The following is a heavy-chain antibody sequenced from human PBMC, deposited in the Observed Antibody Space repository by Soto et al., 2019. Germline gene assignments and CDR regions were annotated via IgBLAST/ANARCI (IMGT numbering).Heavy chain of an antibody. CDR3: ARAKTMTGAFDI. CDR2: INAGNGNT. Sequence: QVQLVQSGAEVKKPGASVKVSCKASGYTFTSYAMHWVRQAPGQRLEWMGWINAGNGNTKYSQKFQGRVTTTRDTSASTAYMELSSLRSEDTAVYYCARAKTMTGAFDIWGQGTMVTVSS. D-gene: IGHD3-22*01. V-gene: IGHV1-3*01. J-gene: IGHJ3*02. CDR1: GYTFTSYA.